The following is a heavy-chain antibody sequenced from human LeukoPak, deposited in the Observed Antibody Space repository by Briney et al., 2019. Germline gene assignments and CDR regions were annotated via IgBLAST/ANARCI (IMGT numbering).Heavy chain of an antibody. J-gene: IGHJ4*02. CDR1: GFTVSSNY. D-gene: IGHD3-22*01. CDR2: IYSGGKT. CDR3: ARGVADYYDSSGYQN. V-gene: IGHV3-53*01. Sequence: GGSLRLSCAASGFTVSSNYMSWVRQAPGKGLEWASVIYSGGKTNYADSVKGRFTISRDNSKNTLYLQMNSLRAEDTAMYYCARGVADYYDSSGYQNWGQGTLVTVSS.